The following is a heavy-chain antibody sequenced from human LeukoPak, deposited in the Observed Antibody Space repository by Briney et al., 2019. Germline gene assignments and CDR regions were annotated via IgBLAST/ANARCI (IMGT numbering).Heavy chain of an antibody. CDR3: AKRPDIAAAGPFDY. CDR2: ISWNSGSI. J-gene: IGHJ4*02. Sequence: PGRSLRLSCAASGFTFDDYAIHWVRQAPGKGLEWVSGISWNSGSIGYADSVKGRFTISRDNSKNTLYLQMNSLRAEDTAVYYCAKRPDIAAAGPFDYWGQGTLVTVSS. D-gene: IGHD6-13*01. CDR1: GFTFDDYA. V-gene: IGHV3-9*01.